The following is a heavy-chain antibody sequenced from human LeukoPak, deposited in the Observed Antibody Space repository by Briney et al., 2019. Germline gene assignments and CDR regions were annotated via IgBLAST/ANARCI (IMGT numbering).Heavy chain of an antibody. CDR3: SNSGYDKGGFDY. J-gene: IGHJ4*02. D-gene: IGHD5-12*01. Sequence: GGSLRLSCAASGSTFSSYGMHWVRQAPGKGLEWVAVISYDGSNKYYADSVKGRFTISRDNSKNTLYLQMNSLRAEDTAVYCCSNSGYDKGGFDYWGQGTLVTVSS. V-gene: IGHV3-30*18. CDR2: ISYDGSNK. CDR1: GSTFSSYG.